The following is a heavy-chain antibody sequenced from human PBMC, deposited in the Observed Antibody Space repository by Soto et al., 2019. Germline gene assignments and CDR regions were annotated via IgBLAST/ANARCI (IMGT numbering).Heavy chain of an antibody. J-gene: IGHJ4*02. D-gene: IGHD2-8*01. V-gene: IGHV3-74*01. CDR1: GFTFRTYW. CDR3: VREGRDTNNYQLGGFGL. Sequence: EVELVESGGGLVQPGGSLRLSCAASGFTFRTYWMHWVRQAPGKGLVWVSRIDTDGRSISYADSVKGRFTISRDNAKNTVYLEMGSLKDEDTAVYYCVREGRDTNNYQLGGFGLWGQGTQVTVSS. CDR2: IDTDGRSI.